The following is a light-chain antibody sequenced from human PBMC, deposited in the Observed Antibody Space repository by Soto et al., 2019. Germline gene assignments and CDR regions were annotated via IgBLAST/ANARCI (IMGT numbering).Light chain of an antibody. J-gene: IGKJ1*01. V-gene: IGKV1-5*01. CDR1: QSISTY. Sequence: DIQMTQSPSSLSASVGDRVTISCRASQSISTYLNWYQQKPGTAPRLLIYRASSVKSGVPSRFSGSGSGTEFTLTISSLQPDDFATYYCQQYNSYPWTFGQGTKVDVK. CDR2: RAS. CDR3: QQYNSYPWT.